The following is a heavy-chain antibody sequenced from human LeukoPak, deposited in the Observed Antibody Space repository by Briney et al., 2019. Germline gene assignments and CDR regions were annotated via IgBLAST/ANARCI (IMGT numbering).Heavy chain of an antibody. CDR2: IYPGDPDT. CDR1: RYSFTSYW. Sequence: GESLKISCKGSRYSFTSYWIGWVRQMPGKGLEWMGIIYPGDPDTRYSPSFQGQVTISADKSISTAYLQWSSLKASDTAMYYCALIAVEWWFDPWGQGTLVTVSS. V-gene: IGHV5-51*01. CDR3: ALIAVEWWFDP. D-gene: IGHD6-19*01. J-gene: IGHJ5*02.